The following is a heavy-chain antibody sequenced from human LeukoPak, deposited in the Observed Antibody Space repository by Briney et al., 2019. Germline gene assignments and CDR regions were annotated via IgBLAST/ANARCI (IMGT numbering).Heavy chain of an antibody. J-gene: IGHJ4*02. D-gene: IGHD4-23*01. CDR2: IYYSGST. Sequence: PSETLSLTCTVSGGSINSYYWSWIRQPPGKGLEWTGYIYYSGSTKYNPSLKSRVTISVDTSKNQFSLKLSSVTAADTAVYYCARENNDYGGKKAFDYWGQGTLVTVSS. CDR3: ARENNDYGGKKAFDY. CDR1: GGSINSYY. V-gene: IGHV4-59*12.